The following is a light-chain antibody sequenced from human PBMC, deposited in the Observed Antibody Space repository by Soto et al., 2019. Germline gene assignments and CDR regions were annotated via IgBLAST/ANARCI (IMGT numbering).Light chain of an antibody. CDR3: SSYAGGNNLI. Sequence: QSALTQPPSASGSLGQSVTISCTGTSSDVGGYNYVSWYQHHPGKAPKLIIYEVNKRPSGVPDRFSGSKSGNTASLTVSGLQAEDEADYSCSSYAGGNNLIFGGGTKVTVL. CDR1: SSDVGGYNY. V-gene: IGLV2-8*01. J-gene: IGLJ2*01. CDR2: EVN.